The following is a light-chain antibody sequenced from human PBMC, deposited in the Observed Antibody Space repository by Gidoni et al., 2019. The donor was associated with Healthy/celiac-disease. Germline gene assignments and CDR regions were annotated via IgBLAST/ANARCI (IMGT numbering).Light chain of an antibody. V-gene: IGKV3-15*01. CDR3: QQYNNWPRT. CDR2: DAS. CDR1: QSVSRN. J-gene: IGKJ1*01. Sequence: IVMTQSPATLSVSPGERATLSCRASQSVSRNLAWYQQKPGQAPRLLIYDASTRATGIPARFSGSGSGTEFTLTISSLQSEDFAVYYCQQYNNWPRTFGQGTKVEIK.